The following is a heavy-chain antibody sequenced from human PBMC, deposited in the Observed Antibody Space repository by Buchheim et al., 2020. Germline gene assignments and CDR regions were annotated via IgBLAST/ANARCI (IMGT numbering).Heavy chain of an antibody. V-gene: IGHV3-48*03. D-gene: IGHD2-15*01. Sequence: VQLVESGGGLVQPGGSLRLSCAASGFTFSSYEMNWVRQAPGKGLEWVSYISSSGSTIYYADSVKGRFTISRDNAKNSLYLQMNSLRAEDTAVYYCAREGIVVVVAASPGGMDVWGQGTT. CDR3: AREGIVVVVAASPGGMDV. J-gene: IGHJ6*02. CDR2: ISSSGSTI. CDR1: GFTFSSYE.